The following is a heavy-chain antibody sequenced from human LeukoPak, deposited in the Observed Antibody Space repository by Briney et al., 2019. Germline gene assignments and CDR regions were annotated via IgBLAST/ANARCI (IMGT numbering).Heavy chain of an antibody. CDR3: PRDTPIPDAFDI. Sequence: GGSLRLSCAAAGFTFSSYAMHLVRQAPGKGLEGLAVISYDGSNKYYADSVKGRVTISRDNSKNTLHLQMNSLRAEATAVYYCPRDTPIPDAFDIWGQGTMVTVS. CDR2: ISYDGSNK. J-gene: IGHJ3*02. CDR1: GFTFSSYA. D-gene: IGHD2-21*01. V-gene: IGHV3-30-3*01.